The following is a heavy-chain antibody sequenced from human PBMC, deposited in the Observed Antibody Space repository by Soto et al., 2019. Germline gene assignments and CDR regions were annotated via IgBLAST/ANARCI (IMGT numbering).Heavy chain of an antibody. J-gene: IGHJ6*02. V-gene: IGHV1-69*14. CDR3: AREAPGPNCISTSCPGKAVLLWFGTDGMDV. CDR1: GGTFSSYA. CDR2: IIPILGTA. D-gene: IGHD3-10*01. Sequence: QVQLVQSGAEVKKPGSSVKVSCKASGGTFSSYAISWVRQAPGQGLEWMGGIIPILGTANYAQKFQGRVTIPADKSTSTAYMDLSSLRSEDTAVYYCAREAPGPNCISTSCPGKAVLLWFGTDGMDVWGQGTTVTVSS.